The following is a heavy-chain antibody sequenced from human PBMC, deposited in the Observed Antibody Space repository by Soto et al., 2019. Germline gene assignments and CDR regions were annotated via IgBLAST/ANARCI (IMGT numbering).Heavy chain of an antibody. Sequence: EVQLVESGGGLVQPGGSLRLSCAASGFTFSSYSMNWVRQAPGKGLEWVSYISSSSSTIYYADSVKGRFTISRDNVKNSLYLQMNSLRAEDTAVYYCARTSLYDYIWGSYREIDYWGQGTLVTVSS. CDR3: ARTSLYDYIWGSYREIDY. D-gene: IGHD3-16*02. V-gene: IGHV3-48*01. J-gene: IGHJ4*02. CDR1: GFTFSSYS. CDR2: ISSSSSTI.